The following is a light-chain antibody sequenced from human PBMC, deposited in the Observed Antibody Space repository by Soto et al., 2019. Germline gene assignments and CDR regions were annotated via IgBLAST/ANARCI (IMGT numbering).Light chain of an antibody. CDR3: CSYPGSSILYIL. V-gene: IGLV2-23*03. CDR2: EGT. CDR1: SSDLGSYSL. Sequence: QSALTQPASVSGSPGQSITISCTGSSSDLGSYSLVSWYQRHPGKAPKLIIYEGTKRPSGVSGRFSASRSGNTASLTISGLQAEDEGDYYCCSYPGSSILYILFGGGTELTVL. J-gene: IGLJ3*02.